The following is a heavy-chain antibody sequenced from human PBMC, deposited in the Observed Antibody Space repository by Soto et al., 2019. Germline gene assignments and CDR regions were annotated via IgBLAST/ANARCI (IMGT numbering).Heavy chain of an antibody. CDR2: IYYSGST. D-gene: IGHD5-18*01. CDR3: ARARIQLWLGDYYYGMDV. CDR1: GGSISSYY. J-gene: IGHJ6*02. Sequence: ETLSLTCTVSGGSISSYYWSWIRQPPGKGLEWIGYIYYSGSTNYNPSLKSRVTISVDTSKNQFSLKLSSVTAADTAVYYCARARIQLWLGDYYYGMDVWGQGTTVTVSS. V-gene: IGHV4-59*01.